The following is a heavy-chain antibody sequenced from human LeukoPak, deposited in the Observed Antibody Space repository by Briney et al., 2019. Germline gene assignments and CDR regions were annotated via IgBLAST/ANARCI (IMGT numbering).Heavy chain of an antibody. D-gene: IGHD3-16*02. Sequence: GGSLRLSCAASGFTFDDYAMHWVRQAPGKGLEWVSLISGDGGRTHYADSVKGRFTISRDNSENSLYLQMNGLRTEDTAFYYCAKAYYDYVWGSYRYFCAFDIWGQGTMVTVSS. CDR1: GFTFDDYA. V-gene: IGHV3-43*02. CDR3: AKAYYDYVWGSYRYFCAFDI. CDR2: ISGDGGRT. J-gene: IGHJ3*02.